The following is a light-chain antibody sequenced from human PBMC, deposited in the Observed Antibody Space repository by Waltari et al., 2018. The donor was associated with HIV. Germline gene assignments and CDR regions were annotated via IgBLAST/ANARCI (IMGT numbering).Light chain of an antibody. CDR2: LNSDGRH. CDR3: QTWGTGIQV. J-gene: IGLJ2*01. CDR1: SGHINYV. Sequence: QVVLTQPPSASASLGASVKLTCTLSSGHINYVIAWHQQQPKKGPRFLMKLNSDGRHSKGDGIPDRFSGSSSGAERYLTISSLQSEDEGDYFCQTWGTGIQVFGGGT. V-gene: IGLV4-69*01.